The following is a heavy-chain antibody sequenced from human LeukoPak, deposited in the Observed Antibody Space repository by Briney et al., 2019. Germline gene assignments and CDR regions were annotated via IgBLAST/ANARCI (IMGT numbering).Heavy chain of an antibody. D-gene: IGHD6-6*01. J-gene: IGHJ3*02. CDR3: TRAFGSSHQGAFDI. CDR2: IRSKAYGGTT. V-gene: IGHV3-49*04. Sequence: GGSLRLSCTASGFTFGDYAMSWVRQAPGKGLEWVGFIRSKAYGGTTEYAASVKGRFTISRDDSKSIAYLQMNSLKTEDTAVYYCTRAFGSSHQGAFDIWGQGTMVTVSS. CDR1: GFTFGDYA.